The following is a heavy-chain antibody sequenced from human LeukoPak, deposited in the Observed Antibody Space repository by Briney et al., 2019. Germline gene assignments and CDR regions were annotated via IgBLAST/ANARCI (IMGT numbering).Heavy chain of an antibody. V-gene: IGHV1-58*01. CDR2: IVVGSGNT. Sequence: ASVKVSCKASGFTFTSSAVQWVRQARGQRLEWIGWIVVGSGNTNYAQKFQERVTITRDMSTGTAYMELSSLRSEDTAVYYCAADSTAAAGGGDYWGQGTLVTVSS. CDR1: GFTFTSSA. D-gene: IGHD6-13*01. CDR3: AADSTAAAGGGDY. J-gene: IGHJ4*02.